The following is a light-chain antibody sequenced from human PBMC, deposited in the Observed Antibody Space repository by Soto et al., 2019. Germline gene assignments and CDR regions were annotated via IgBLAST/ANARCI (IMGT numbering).Light chain of an antibody. CDR1: QSVSSY. CDR3: QQRSSWPLS. V-gene: IGKV3-11*01. Sequence: EIVLTQSPATLSLSPGERATLSCRASQSVSSYLAWYQQKPGQAPRLLIYDASRGATGIPARFSGGGSGTDFTLTISSLEPEDFAVYYCQQRSSWPLSFGGGTKVEI. CDR2: DAS. J-gene: IGKJ4*01.